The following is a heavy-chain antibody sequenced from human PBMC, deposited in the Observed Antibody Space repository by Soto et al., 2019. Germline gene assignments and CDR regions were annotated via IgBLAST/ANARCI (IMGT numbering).Heavy chain of an antibody. Sequence: QVQLVQSGAEVKKPGSSVKVSCKASGGTFSSHVFNWVRQAPGQGLEWMGGIMPIIGTANYAQKFQGRVTITAAETKSTAYMELSSLRSEDTAVYYCARDLEFRDGNISHLDYWGQGTLVTVSS. CDR2: IMPIIGTA. J-gene: IGHJ4*02. D-gene: IGHD3-10*01. CDR3: ARDLEFRDGNISHLDY. V-gene: IGHV1-69*01. CDR1: GGTFSSHV.